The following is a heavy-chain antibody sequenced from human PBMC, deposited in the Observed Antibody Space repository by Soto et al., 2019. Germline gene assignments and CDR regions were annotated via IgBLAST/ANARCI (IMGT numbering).Heavy chain of an antibody. D-gene: IGHD2-21*02. J-gene: IGHJ3*02. CDR3: ASPIVVVTATLGAFDI. V-gene: IGHV3-30-3*01. CDR2: ISYDGSNK. CDR1: GFTFSSYA. Sequence: QVQLVESGGGVVQPGRSLRLSCAASGFTFSSYAMHWVRQAPGKGLEWVAVISYDGSNKYYADSVKGRFTISRDNSKNTLYLHMNSLRAEDTAVYYCASPIVVVTATLGAFDIWGQGTMVTVSS.